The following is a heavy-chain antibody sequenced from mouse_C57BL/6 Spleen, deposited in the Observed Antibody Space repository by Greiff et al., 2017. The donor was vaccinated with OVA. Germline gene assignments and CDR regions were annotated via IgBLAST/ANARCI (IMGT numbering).Heavy chain of an antibody. CDR1: GFSLTSYG. Sequence: VQGVESGPGLVQPSQSLSITCTVSGFSLTSYGVHWVRQSPGKGLEWLGVIWSGGSTDYNAAFISRLSISKDNSKSQVFFKMNSLQADDTAIYYCARNEYGSSYGYFDVWGTGTTVTVSS. J-gene: IGHJ1*03. D-gene: IGHD1-1*01. V-gene: IGHV2-2*01. CDR2: IWSGGST. CDR3: ARNEYGSSYGYFDV.